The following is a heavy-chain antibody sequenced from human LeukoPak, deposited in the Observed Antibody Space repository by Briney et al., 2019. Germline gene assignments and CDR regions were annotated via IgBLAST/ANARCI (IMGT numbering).Heavy chain of an antibody. J-gene: IGHJ4*02. CDR1: GGTFSSYA. D-gene: IGHD5-12*01. V-gene: IGHV1-69*05. CDR2: IIPIFGTA. Sequence: SVKVSCKASGGTFSSYAISWVRQAPGQGLEWMGGIIPIFGTANYAQKFQGRVTITTDESTSTAYMELSSLRSEDTAVYYCARGQTYSGYDKYYFDYWGQGTLVTVSS. CDR3: ARGQTYSGYDKYYFDY.